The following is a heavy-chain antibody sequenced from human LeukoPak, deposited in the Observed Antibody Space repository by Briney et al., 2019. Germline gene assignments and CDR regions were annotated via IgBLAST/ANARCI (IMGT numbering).Heavy chain of an antibody. CDR3: AKVGWELRDAFDI. D-gene: IGHD1-26*01. J-gene: IGHJ3*02. Sequence: GGSLRLSCAASGFTFSSYAMSWVRQAPGKGVEWVSAITASGDSTYYADSVRGRFTISRDNPKSTLYLQMNSLRADDTAVYYCAKVGWELRDAFDIWGQGTMVTVSS. CDR1: GFTFSSYA. CDR2: ITASGDST. V-gene: IGHV3-23*01.